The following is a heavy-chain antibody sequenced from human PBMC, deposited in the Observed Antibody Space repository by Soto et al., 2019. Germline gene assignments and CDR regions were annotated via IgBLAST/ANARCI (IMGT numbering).Heavy chain of an antibody. V-gene: IGHV3-33*01. CDR1: GVCCYSCC. CDR3: ARRQISPPTRGAASARGAMDV. D-gene: IGHD6-13*01. CDR2: IWNDGNGY. Sequence: GGSRTLYCAAGGVCCYSCCMHYVRQAPGKGLEWVAVIWNDGNGYYYANSVKGRFTISRDNSKNTLYLQMSSLRAEDTAVYYCARRQISPPTRGAASARGAMDVWGQGTTVTVSS. J-gene: IGHJ6*02.